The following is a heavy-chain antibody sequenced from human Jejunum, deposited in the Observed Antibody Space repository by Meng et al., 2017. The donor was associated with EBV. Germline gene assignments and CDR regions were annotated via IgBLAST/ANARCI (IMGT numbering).Heavy chain of an antibody. J-gene: IGHJ4*02. CDR1: GEYISSSNW. CDR2: IYHSGST. V-gene: IGHV4-4*02. Sequence: ARLSRTCPGLDNPSAPLSPTCAVSGEYISSSNWWSWVRQPPGKGLEWIGEIYHSGSTNYNPSLKSRVTISVDKSKNQFSLKLSSVTAADTAVYYCARYGSGYFPALWYWGQGTLVTVSS. CDR3: ARYGSGYFPALWY. D-gene: IGHD3-3*01.